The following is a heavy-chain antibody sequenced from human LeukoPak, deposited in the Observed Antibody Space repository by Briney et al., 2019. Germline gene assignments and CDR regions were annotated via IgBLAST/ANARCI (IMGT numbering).Heavy chain of an antibody. J-gene: IGHJ3*02. Sequence: SETLSLTCTVSGGSISSYYWSWIRQPPGKGLEWIGYIYYSGSTNYNPPLKSRVTISVDTSKNQFSLKLSSVTAADTAVYYCARAQRFYDILTGYWFNAFDIWGQGTMVTVSS. V-gene: IGHV4-59*01. CDR1: GGSISSYY. D-gene: IGHD3-9*01. CDR2: IYYSGST. CDR3: ARAQRFYDILTGYWFNAFDI.